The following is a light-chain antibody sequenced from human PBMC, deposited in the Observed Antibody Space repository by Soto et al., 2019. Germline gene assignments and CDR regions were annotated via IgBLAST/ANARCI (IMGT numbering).Light chain of an antibody. CDR1: QSVSTN. Sequence: IVLTQSPASLCLSPVERVTLSCRASQSVSTNLAWYQQKPAQAPKLLIYGASTRATGVPARFSGSGSGTEFTLTISSLQSEDFAVYYCQQYNNWPITFGQGTRVEIK. CDR3: QQYNNWPIT. CDR2: GAS. J-gene: IGKJ5*01. V-gene: IGKV3-15*01.